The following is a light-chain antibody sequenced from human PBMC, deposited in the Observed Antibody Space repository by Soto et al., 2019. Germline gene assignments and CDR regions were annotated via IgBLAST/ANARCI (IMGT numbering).Light chain of an antibody. CDR1: SGHSTYG. V-gene: IGLV4-69*02. Sequence: QLVLTQSPSASASLGASVRLTCTLSSGHSTYGISWHQQQPEKGPRYLMKVNSDGSHNKADGIPDRFSGSSSGAERYLTISSLQSEDEADYYCQSWGTGAMVFGGGTKVTVL. J-gene: IGLJ2*01. CDR3: QSWGTGAMV. CDR2: VNSDGSH.